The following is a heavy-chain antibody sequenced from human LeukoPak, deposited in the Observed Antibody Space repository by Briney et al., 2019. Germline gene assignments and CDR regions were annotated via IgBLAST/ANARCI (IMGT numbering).Heavy chain of an antibody. CDR3: ARDRVVVTKGVYYYYGMDV. D-gene: IGHD3-22*01. CDR1: GYTFTSYG. J-gene: IGHJ6*02. CDR2: ISAHNGNT. V-gene: IGHV1-18*01. Sequence: ASVNVSCKASGYTFTSYGISWVRQAPGQGLEWMGWISAHNGNTNYAQKLQGRVTMTTDTSTSTAYMELRSLRSDDTAVHYCARDRVVVTKGVYYYYGMDVWGQGTTVTVSS.